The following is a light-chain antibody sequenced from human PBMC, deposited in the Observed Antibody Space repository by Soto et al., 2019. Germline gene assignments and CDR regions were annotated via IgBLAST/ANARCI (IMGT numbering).Light chain of an antibody. CDR3: SSYGGTNSLKV. Sequence: QSVLTQPPSASGSPGQSVTISCTGTSSDDGGYNYVSWYQQHPGKAPKVMMYEVSKRPSGVPDRFSGSKSGNTASLTVSGLQAEDEADYYCSSYGGTNSLKVFGGGTKLTVL. CDR2: EVS. V-gene: IGLV2-8*01. CDR1: SSDDGGYNY. J-gene: IGLJ2*01.